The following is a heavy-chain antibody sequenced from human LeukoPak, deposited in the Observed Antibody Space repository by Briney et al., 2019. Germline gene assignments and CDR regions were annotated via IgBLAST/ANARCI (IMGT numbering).Heavy chain of an antibody. CDR1: GFTFSNYG. CDR2: IRYDGNIK. CDR3: VKDNPLDY. Sequence: GGSLRLSCGASGFTFSNYGMLWVRQSPGKGLEWVAFIRYDGNIKLYADSMKGRFTISRDNSKNTLYLHINSLRAEDTALYYCVKDNPLDYWGQGTLVIVSS. V-gene: IGHV3-30*02. J-gene: IGHJ4*02.